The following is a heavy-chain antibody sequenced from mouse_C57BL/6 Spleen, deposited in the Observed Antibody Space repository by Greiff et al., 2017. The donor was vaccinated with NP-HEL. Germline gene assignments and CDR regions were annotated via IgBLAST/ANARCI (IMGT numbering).Heavy chain of an antibody. D-gene: IGHD2-10*02. CDR3: ARPNPPYGYFDV. CDR2: ISGGGGNT. V-gene: IGHV5-9*01. J-gene: IGHJ1*03. Sequence: EVHLVESGGGLVKPGGSLKLSCAASGFTFSSYTMSWVRQTPEKRLEWVATISGGGGNTYYPDSVKGRFTISRDNAKNTLYLQMSSLRSEDTALYYCARPNPPYGYFDVWGTGTTVTVSS. CDR1: GFTFSSYT.